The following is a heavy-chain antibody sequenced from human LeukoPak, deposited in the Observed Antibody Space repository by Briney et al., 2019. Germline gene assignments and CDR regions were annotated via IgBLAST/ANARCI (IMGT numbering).Heavy chain of an antibody. CDR3: ARTGEGLVSTNFDY. CDR1: GYTFTTDY. D-gene: IGHD3/OR15-3a*01. Sequence: ASVKVSCKASGYTFTTDYIHWVRQAPGQGLEWMGWINPNSGGTNYAQKFQGRVTMTRDTSISTAYMELSRLRSDDTAVYYCARTGEGLVSTNFDYWGQGTLVTVSS. CDR2: INPNSGGT. J-gene: IGHJ4*02. V-gene: IGHV1-2*02.